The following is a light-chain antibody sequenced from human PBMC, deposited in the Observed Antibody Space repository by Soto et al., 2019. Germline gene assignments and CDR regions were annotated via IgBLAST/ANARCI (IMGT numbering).Light chain of an antibody. CDR2: GAS. V-gene: IGKV3-20*01. CDR1: QSVSSSY. CDR3: QQYDRSYT. Sequence: EIVLTQSPGTLSLSPGERATLSCRASQSVSSSYLAWYQQKPGQAPRLLIYGASSRATGIPDRFSGSGSGTDINLTIIRLEPEDFAVYYCQQYDRSYTFGQGTKLEIK. J-gene: IGKJ2*01.